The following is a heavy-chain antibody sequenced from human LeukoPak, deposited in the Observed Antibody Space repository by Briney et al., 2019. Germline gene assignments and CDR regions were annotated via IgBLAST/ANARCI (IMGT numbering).Heavy chain of an antibody. Sequence: PGGSLRLSCADSGFTLKTFWMSWVRQAPGKGLQWVANIKQDGSEKYYVDPVRGRFTISRDSAKNSIYLQINTLRAGDSAVYYCARDNGGRAFDLWGHGTMVTVSS. D-gene: IGHD2-8*01. CDR3: ARDNGGRAFDL. CDR1: GFTLKTFW. CDR2: IKQDGSEK. V-gene: IGHV3-7*01. J-gene: IGHJ3*01.